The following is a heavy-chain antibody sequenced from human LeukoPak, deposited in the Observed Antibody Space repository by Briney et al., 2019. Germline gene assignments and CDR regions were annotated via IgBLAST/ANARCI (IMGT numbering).Heavy chain of an antibody. D-gene: IGHD3-10*01. CDR3: ARAGDRYYGSGSYYRYYFDY. CDR2: ISYDGSNK. Sequence: GRSLRLSCAASGFTFSSYAMHWVRQAPGKGLEWVAVISYDGSNKYYADSVKGRFTISRDNSKNTLYLQMNSLRAEDTAVYYCARAGDRYYGSGSYYRYYFDYWGQGTLVTVSS. CDR1: GFTFSSYA. V-gene: IGHV3-30*04. J-gene: IGHJ4*02.